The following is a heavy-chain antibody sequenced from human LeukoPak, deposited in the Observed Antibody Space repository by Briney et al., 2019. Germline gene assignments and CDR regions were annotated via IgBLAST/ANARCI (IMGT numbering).Heavy chain of an antibody. V-gene: IGHV4-59*01. J-gene: IGHJ4*02. CDR1: GGSISSYY. Sequence: PSETLSLTCTVSGGSISSYYWSWIRQPPGKGLEWIGYIYYSGSTNYNPSLKSRVTISVDTSKNQYSLKLSSVTAADTAVYYCASTLYSGSYYLTQLDYWGQGTLVTVSS. CDR3: ASTLYSGSYYLTQLDY. CDR2: IYYSGST. D-gene: IGHD1-26*01.